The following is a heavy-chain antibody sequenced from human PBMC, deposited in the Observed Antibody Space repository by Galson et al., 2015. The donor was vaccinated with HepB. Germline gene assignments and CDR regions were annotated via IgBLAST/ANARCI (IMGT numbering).Heavy chain of an antibody. Sequence: SLRLSCAASGFTFSSYGMHWVRQAPGKGLEWVAFIRYDGSNKYYADSVKGRFTISRDNSKNTLYLQMNSLRAEDTAVYYCAKDQCSGGSCYFSGYFDLWGRGTLVTVSS. V-gene: IGHV3-30*02. J-gene: IGHJ2*01. D-gene: IGHD2-15*01. CDR2: IRYDGSNK. CDR1: GFTFSSYG. CDR3: AKDQCSGGSCYFSGYFDL.